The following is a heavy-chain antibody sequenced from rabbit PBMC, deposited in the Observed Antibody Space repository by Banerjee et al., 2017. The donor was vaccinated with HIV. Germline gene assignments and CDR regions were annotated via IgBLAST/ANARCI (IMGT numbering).Heavy chain of an antibody. CDR3: ASDFAGVICWNFNL. Sequence: QEQLLESGGDLVKPEGSLTLTCTASGFSLSSYWICWVRQAPGKGLEWISFIDAGSSGSTYYANWANGRFSISKTSSTTVTLQMTSLTAAATATYFWASDFAGVICWNFNLWGPGTLVTVS. CDR2: IDAGSSGST. D-gene: IGHD4-2*01. V-gene: IGHV1S45*01. CDR1: GFSLSSYW. J-gene: IGHJ4*01.